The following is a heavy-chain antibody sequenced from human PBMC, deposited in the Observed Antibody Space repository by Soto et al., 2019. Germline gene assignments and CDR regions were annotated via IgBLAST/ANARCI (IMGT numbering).Heavy chain of an antibody. CDR2: SRNKENSYST. Sequence: PGGSLRLSCAASGFTLSDHYMDWVRQAPGKGPEWVGRSRNKENSYSTEYAASVKGRFTISRDESKNSLYLQMNSLQTEDTAVYYCATSGSYGPFGRWGQGTLVTVSS. V-gene: IGHV3-72*01. J-gene: IGHJ4*02. CDR1: GFTLSDHY. D-gene: IGHD1-26*01. CDR3: ATSGSYGPFGR.